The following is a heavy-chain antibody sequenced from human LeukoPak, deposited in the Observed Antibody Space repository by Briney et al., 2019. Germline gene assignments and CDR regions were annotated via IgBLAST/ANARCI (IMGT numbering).Heavy chain of an antibody. CDR3: ARDLYYYDSSGYFPNWFDP. CDR1: SGSFSGYY. Sequence: SETLSLTCAVYSGSFSGYYWSWIRQPPGKGLEWIGEINQSGSTNYNPSLKSRVTISVDTSKNQFSLKLSSVTAADTAVYYCARDLYYYDSSGYFPNWFDPWGQGTLVTVSS. CDR2: INQSGST. J-gene: IGHJ5*02. D-gene: IGHD3-22*01. V-gene: IGHV4-34*01.